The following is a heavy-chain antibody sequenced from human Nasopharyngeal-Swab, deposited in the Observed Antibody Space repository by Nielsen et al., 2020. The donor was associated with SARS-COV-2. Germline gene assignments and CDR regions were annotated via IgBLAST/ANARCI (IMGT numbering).Heavy chain of an antibody. Sequence: GESLKISCAASGFTFSSYAMGWVRQAPGKGLEWVANIKQDGSEKYYVDSVKGRFTISRDNAKNSLYLQMNSLRAEDTAVYYCARGYSSPDVWGKGTTVTVSS. J-gene: IGHJ6*04. CDR2: IKQDGSEK. CDR3: ARGYSSPDV. CDR1: GFTFSSYA. D-gene: IGHD6-13*01. V-gene: IGHV3-7*01.